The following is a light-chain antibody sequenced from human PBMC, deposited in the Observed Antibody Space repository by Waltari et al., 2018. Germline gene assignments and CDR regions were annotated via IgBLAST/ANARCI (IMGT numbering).Light chain of an antibody. CDR1: RSDVGGYNY. CDR3: TSYTSSSISHVL. J-gene: IGLJ2*01. V-gene: IGLV2-14*01. CDR2: EVS. Sequence: QSALTQPASVSGSPGQSITISCTGTRSDVGGYNYPSCYHHQPGKAPKLIIYEVSNRPSGVSNRFSGSKSGNTASLTISGLQAEDEGDYYCTSYTSSSISHVLFGGGTKLSVL.